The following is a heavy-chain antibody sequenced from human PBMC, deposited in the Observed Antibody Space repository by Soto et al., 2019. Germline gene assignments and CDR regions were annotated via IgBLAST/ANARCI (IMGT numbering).Heavy chain of an antibody. CDR2: INHSGST. J-gene: IGHJ4*02. D-gene: IGHD4-17*01. Sequence: SETLSLTCAVYGGSFSGYYWTWIRQPPGKGLEWIGDINHSGSTNYNPSLKSRVTISVDTSKNQFSLKLSSVTAADTAVYYCARSMTTVVTLDYWGQGTLVTVSS. CDR1: GGSFSGYY. CDR3: ARSMTTVVTLDY. V-gene: IGHV4-34*01.